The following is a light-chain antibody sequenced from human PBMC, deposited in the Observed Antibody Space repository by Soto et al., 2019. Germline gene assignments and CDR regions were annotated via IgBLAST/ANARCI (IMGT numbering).Light chain of an antibody. CDR2: AAS. CDR3: QQANSFPFT. V-gene: IGKV1-12*01. J-gene: IGKJ3*01. Sequence: DIQMTQSPSSVSAVVGDRVIITCRASQGISRSLAWYQQKSGEAPKLLIYAASNLQSCFPSRFSGSGSGTDFTLTITRLKPEDFAAYYCQQANSFPFTFGPGTKVDIK. CDR1: QGISRS.